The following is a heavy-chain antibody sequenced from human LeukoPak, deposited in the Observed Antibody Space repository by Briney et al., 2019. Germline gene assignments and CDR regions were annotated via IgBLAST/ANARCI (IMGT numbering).Heavy chain of an antibody. D-gene: IGHD3-22*01. CDR2: IYYSGST. V-gene: IGHV4-39*07. J-gene: IGHJ4*02. CDR1: GGSISSSSYY. Sequence: PSETLSLTCTVSGGSISSSSYYWGWIRQPPGKGLEWIGSIYYSGSTYYNPSLKSRVTISVDTSKNQFSLKLSSVTAADTAVYYCARSFYDSSGYYSFDYWGQGTLVTVSS. CDR3: ARSFYDSSGYYSFDY.